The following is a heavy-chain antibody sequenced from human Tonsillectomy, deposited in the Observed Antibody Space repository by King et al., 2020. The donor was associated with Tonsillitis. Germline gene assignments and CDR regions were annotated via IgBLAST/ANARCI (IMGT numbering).Heavy chain of an antibody. CDR1: GGSVSSGSYY. D-gene: IGHD1-26*01. CDR3: VRHAEVNSGIYYFDF. J-gene: IGHJ4*02. V-gene: IGHV4-61*01. CDR2: IYYSGST. Sequence: VQLQESGPGLVKPSETLSLTCSVSGGSVSSGSYYWSWIRQPPGKGLEWIGYIYYSGSTHYNPSLKSRVTISVDTSKNQFSLKLSSVTAADTAVYYCVRHAEVNSGIYYFDFWGQGTLVTVSS.